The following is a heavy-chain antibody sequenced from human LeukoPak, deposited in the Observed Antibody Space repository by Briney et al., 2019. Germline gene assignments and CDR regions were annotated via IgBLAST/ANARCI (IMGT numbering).Heavy chain of an antibody. CDR1: GGSFSGYY. CDR2: INHSGST. J-gene: IGHJ6*03. Sequence: PSETLSLTCAVYGGSFSGYYWSWIRQPPGKGLEWIGEINHSGSTNYNPSLKSRVTISVDTSKNQFSLKLSSVAAADTAVYYCARVGTGGRFRPVYYYMDVWGKGTTVTVSS. V-gene: IGHV4-34*01. CDR3: ARVGTGGRFRPVYYYMDV. D-gene: IGHD1/OR15-1a*01.